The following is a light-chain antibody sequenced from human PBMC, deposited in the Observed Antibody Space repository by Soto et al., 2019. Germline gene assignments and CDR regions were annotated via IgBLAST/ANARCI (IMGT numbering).Light chain of an antibody. V-gene: IGKV3-15*01. Sequence: EIVLTQSPGTLSLSPGERATLSCRASQSVSSSYLAWYQQKPGRAPRLLIYGASTRATGIPARFSGSGSGTEFTLTINSLQSEDFAVYYCQPYNNWPLTFGGGTKVDIK. J-gene: IGKJ4*01. CDR1: QSVSSSY. CDR3: QPYNNWPLT. CDR2: GAS.